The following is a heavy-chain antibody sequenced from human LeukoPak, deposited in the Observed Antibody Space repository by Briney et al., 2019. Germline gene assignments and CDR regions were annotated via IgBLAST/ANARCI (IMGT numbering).Heavy chain of an antibody. J-gene: IGHJ6*01. CDR2: ISYEGSLK. CDR1: GFRFNIYG. Sequence: GESLRLSCAASGFRFNIYGMHWVRQAPGKGLEWVAIISYEGSLKYYADSVKGRFTISRDNSKNTLYLQINSLRADDTAVYYCAKGDSGYGGTYHHYYGLDVWGQGTTVTVSS. V-gene: IGHV3-30*18. D-gene: IGHD4-23*01. CDR3: AKGDSGYGGTYHHYYGLDV.